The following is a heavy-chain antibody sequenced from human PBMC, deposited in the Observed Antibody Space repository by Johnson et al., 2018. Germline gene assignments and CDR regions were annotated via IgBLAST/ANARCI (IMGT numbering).Heavy chain of an antibody. CDR2: ISWNSGSI. D-gene: IGHD5-18*01. Sequence: VQLVESGGGLVQPGRSLRLSCAASGFSFDDYAMYWVRQAPGKGLEWVSGISWNSGSIGYADSVKGRFTISRDNAKNSLYLQMNSLRAEDTALYYCAKDRGYNDGYSDGMDVWGQGTTVTVSS. J-gene: IGHJ6*02. CDR3: AKDRGYNDGYSDGMDV. CDR1: GFSFDDYA. V-gene: IGHV3-9*01.